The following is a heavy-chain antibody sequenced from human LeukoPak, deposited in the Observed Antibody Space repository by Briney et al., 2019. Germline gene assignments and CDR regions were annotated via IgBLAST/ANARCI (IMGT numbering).Heavy chain of an antibody. CDR2: IYYSGST. V-gene: IGHV4-39*02. J-gene: IGHJ4*02. D-gene: IGHD4-23*01. CDR1: GGSIGSSSYY. CDR3: ARDPSDYGGNDYLY. Sequence: SETLSLTCTVSGGSIGSSSYYWGWIRQPPGKGLEWIGSIYYSGSTYYNPSLKSRVTISVDTSKNQFSLKLSSVTAADTAVYYCARDPSDYGGNDYLYWGQGTLVTVSS.